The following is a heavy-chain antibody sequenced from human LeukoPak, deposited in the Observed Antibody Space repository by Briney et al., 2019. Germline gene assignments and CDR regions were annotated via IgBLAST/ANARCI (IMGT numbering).Heavy chain of an antibody. V-gene: IGHV3-21*01. CDR1: GFTFSSYS. D-gene: IGHD3-3*01. CDR2: ISSSSSYI. CDR3: ARHYDFWSGYYPAILFDY. Sequence: GGSLRLSXAASGFTFSSYSMNWVRQAPGKGLEWVSSISSSSSYIYYADSVKGRFTISRDNAKNSLYLQMNSLRAEDTAVYYCARHYDFWSGYYPAILFDYWGQGTLVTVSS. J-gene: IGHJ4*02.